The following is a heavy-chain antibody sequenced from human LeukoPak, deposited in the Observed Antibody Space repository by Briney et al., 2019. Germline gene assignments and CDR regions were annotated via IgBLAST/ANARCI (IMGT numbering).Heavy chain of an antibody. CDR3: ARGVINGSGSYSGVMRGGLDY. CDR1: GGSISSGGYS. J-gene: IGHJ4*02. D-gene: IGHD3-10*01. V-gene: IGHV4-30-2*01. CDR2: IYHSGST. Sequence: SQTLSLTCAVSGGSISSGGYSWSWIRQPPGKGLEWIGYIYHSGSTYYNPSLKSRVTISVDRSKNQFSLKLSSVTAADTAVYYCARGVINGSGSYSGVMRGGLDYWGQGTLVTVSS.